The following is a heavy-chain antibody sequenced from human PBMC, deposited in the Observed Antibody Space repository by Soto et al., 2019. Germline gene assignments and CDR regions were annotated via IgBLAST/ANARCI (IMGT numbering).Heavy chain of an antibody. V-gene: IGHV3-21*01. CDR3: ARDLVGSTI. D-gene: IGHD1-26*01. Sequence: EVQLVESGGGLVKPGGSLRLSCAASGFTFSSYSMNWVRQAPGKGLEWVSSISSSSNYINYADSVKGRFTISRDNAKHSLYLKMNSLRAEDTAVYYCARDLVGSTIWGQGTLVTVSS. J-gene: IGHJ4*02. CDR1: GFTFSSYS. CDR2: ISSSSNYI.